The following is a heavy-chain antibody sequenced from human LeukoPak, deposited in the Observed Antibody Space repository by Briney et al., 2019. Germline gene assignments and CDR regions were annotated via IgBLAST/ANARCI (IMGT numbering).Heavy chain of an antibody. J-gene: IGHJ3*02. CDR1: GVSISSYY. Sequence: PSETLSLTCSVSGVSISSYYWGWIRQPAGKGLEWIGRLYTSRSTKYNPSLQSRVTMSGDTSKNQFSLRLSSVTAADTAVYYCARDQKRRSGYYPQGAFDIWGQGTMVTVSS. CDR2: LYTSRST. D-gene: IGHD3-22*01. V-gene: IGHV4-4*07. CDR3: ARDQKRRSGYYPQGAFDI.